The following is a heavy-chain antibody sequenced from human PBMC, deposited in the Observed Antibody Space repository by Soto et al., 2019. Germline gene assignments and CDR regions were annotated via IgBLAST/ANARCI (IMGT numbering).Heavy chain of an antibody. J-gene: IGHJ2*01. Sequence: GGTLRLSCGAPGVTFKDYGMHWIRQAPGKGLEWVAVISYNGKQTYYPDFMSRVTTIANATNKQSLLLLIYSPSVDDTAFYYFARDGWGSNWYFDLWGRGTLVTVSS. CDR3: ARDGWGSNWYFDL. CDR2: ISYNGKQT. D-gene: IGHD3-16*01. V-gene: IGHV3-30*03. CDR1: GVTFKDYG.